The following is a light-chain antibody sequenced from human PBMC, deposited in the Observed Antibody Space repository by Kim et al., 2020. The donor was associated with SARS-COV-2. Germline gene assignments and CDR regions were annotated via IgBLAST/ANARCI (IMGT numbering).Light chain of an antibody. V-gene: IGKV2-24*01. J-gene: IGKJ2*01. CDR1: QSLVHKDGKTY. Sequence: RPVFYCCRSSQSLVHKDGKTYLAWFQQRPGQPPRVLIYRIFPRFYGVPDRFSGSGAGTDFTLKISRVETEDVGVYYCMQATEFPYTFGQGTKLEI. CDR2: RIF. CDR3: MQATEFPYT.